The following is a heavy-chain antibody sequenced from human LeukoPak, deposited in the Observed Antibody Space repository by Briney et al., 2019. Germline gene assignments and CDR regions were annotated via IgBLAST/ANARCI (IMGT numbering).Heavy chain of an antibody. J-gene: IGHJ5*02. CDR2: IYYSGST. CDR1: GGSISSSSYY. V-gene: IGHV4-39*07. CDR3: ARDRGGNWFDP. D-gene: IGHD3-10*01. Sequence: PSETLSLTCTVSGGSISSSSYYWGWIRQPPGKGLEWIGSIYYSGSTYYNPSLKSRVTISVDTSKNQFSLKLSSVTAADTAVYYCARDRGGNWFDPWGQGTLVTVSS.